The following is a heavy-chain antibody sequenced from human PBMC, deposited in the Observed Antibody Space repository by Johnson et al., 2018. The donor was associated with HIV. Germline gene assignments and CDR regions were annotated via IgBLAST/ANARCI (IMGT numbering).Heavy chain of an antibody. CDR1: GFTFSSYA. Sequence: EVQLVESGGGVVQPGRSLRLSCAASGFTFSSYAMYWVRQAPGKGLESVSAISSKGGSPYYANSVKGRFTIPTDNSKHTLDLQMCSLRAEDMGVYYWSRVRFSISFLDAFDIWGQGTMVTVSS. J-gene: IGHJ3*02. CDR2: ISSKGGSP. D-gene: IGHD6-13*01. V-gene: IGHV3-64*01. CDR3: SRVRFSISFLDAFDI.